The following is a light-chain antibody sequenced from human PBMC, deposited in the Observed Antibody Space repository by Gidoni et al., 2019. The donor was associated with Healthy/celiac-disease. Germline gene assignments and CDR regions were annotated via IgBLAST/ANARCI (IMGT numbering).Light chain of an antibody. CDR1: QSVLYSSNNKNY. J-gene: IGKJ2*01. CDR3: QHYYSTPVT. CDR2: WAS. V-gene: IGKV4-1*01. Sequence: DIVMTQSPDSLAVSLGERATINCKSSQSVLYSSNNKNYLAWYQQKPGQPPKLLIYWASTRESGVPDRFSGSGSGTDFTLTISSLQAEDVAVYYCQHYYSTPVTFXXXTKLEIK.